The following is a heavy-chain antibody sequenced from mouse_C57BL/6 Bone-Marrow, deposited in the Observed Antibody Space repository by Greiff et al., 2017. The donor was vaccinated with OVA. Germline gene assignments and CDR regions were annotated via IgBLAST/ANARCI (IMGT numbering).Heavy chain of an antibody. D-gene: IGHD2-5*01. V-gene: IGHV3-6*01. CDR2: ISYDGSN. J-gene: IGHJ2*01. CDR1: GYSITSGYY. Sequence: EVQLKESGPGLVKPSQSLSLTCSVTGYSITSGYYWNWIRQFPGNKLEWMGYISYDGSNNYNPSLKNRISITRDTSKNQFFLKLNSVTTEDTATYYCAREVSNLGFDYWGQGTTLTVSS. CDR3: AREVSNLGFDY.